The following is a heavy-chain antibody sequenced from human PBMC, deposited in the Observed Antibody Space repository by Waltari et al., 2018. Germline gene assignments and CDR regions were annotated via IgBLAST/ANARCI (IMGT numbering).Heavy chain of an antibody. V-gene: IGHV3-23*03. CDR1: GFTFSSYA. D-gene: IGHD2-2*01. CDR2: IYSVVST. CDR3: AKGGLVVPAAYDY. J-gene: IGHJ4*02. Sequence: EVQLLESGGGLVQTGGSMRLSCAAYGFTFSSYALSWVRQAPGEGLEWFSVIYSVVSTYYADSVKGRFTISRDNSKNTLYLQMNSLRAEDTAVYYCAKGGLVVPAAYDYWGQGTLVTVSS.